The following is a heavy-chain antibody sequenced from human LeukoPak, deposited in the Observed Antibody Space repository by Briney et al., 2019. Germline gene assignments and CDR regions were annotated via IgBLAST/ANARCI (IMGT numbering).Heavy chain of an antibody. CDR2: IKSNGAVI. D-gene: IGHD6-13*01. CDR3: AIREPIGY. V-gene: IGHV3-21*05. CDR1: GFSFSDFG. Sequence: PGGSLRLSCAASGFSFSDFGMNWVRRAPGKGLEWLSHIKSNGAVISYADSVRGRFTISRDNSKSTLYLQMNSLRVEDTAIYYCAIREPIGYWGQGSLVTVSP. J-gene: IGHJ4*02.